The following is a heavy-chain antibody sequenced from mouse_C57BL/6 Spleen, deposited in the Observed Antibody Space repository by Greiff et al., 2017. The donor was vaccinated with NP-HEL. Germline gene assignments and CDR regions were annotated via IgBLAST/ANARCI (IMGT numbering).Heavy chain of an antibody. Sequence: EVQLQESGPGLVKPSQSLSLTCSVTGYSITSGYYWNWIRQFPGNKLEWMGYISYDGSNNYNPSLKNRISITRDTSKNQFFLKLNSVTTEDTATYYCARGYYSNYGYWGQGTTLTVSS. D-gene: IGHD2-5*01. V-gene: IGHV3-6*01. CDR1: GYSITSGYY. CDR2: ISYDGSN. CDR3: ARGYYSNYGY. J-gene: IGHJ2*01.